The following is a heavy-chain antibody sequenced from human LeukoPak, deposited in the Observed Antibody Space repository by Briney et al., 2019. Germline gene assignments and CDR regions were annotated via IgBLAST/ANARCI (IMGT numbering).Heavy chain of an antibody. J-gene: IGHJ4*02. CDR1: GFTFSSYS. CDR3: AKNRDYDWGPGDY. V-gene: IGHV3-21*04. Sequence: GGSLRLSCAASGFTFSSYSMNWVRQAPGKGLEWVSSISSSSSFIYYADSVKGRFTISRDNAKNSLYLQMNSLRAEDTAVYFCAKNRDYDWGPGDYWGQGTLVTVSS. CDR2: ISSSSSFI. D-gene: IGHD3-16*01.